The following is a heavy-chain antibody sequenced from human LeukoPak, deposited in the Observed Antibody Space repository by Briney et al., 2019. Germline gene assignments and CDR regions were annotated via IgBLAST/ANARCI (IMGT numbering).Heavy chain of an antibody. CDR3: ARSPLYDILTGYYYFDY. Sequence: GASVKVSCKASGYTFTSYGISWVRQAPGQGLEWMGWISAYNGNTNYAQKLQGRVTMTTDTSTSTAYMELRSLRSDDTAVYYCARSPLYDILTGYYYFDYWGQGTLVTVSS. CDR2: ISAYNGNT. D-gene: IGHD3-9*01. CDR1: GYTFTSYG. J-gene: IGHJ4*02. V-gene: IGHV1-18*01.